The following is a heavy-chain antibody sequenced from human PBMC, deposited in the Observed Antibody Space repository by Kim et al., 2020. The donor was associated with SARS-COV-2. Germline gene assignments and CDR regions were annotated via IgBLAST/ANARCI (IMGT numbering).Heavy chain of an antibody. CDR3: ARKREGREV. V-gene: IGHV1-3*01. CDR1: GYTFTSYA. J-gene: IGHJ6*03. Sequence: ASVKVTCKASGYTFTSYAMHGVRQAPGQRLEGMGWSNAGNGKTKYSQKVQGRVTRNRDTSASTADMELSRLRSEETAGEDCARKREGREVWGKGTTGTVS. CDR2: SNAGNGKT.